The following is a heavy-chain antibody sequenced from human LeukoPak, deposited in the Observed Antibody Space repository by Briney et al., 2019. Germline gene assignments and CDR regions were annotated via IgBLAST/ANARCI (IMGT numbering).Heavy chain of an antibody. CDR2: IYYSGSI. D-gene: IGHD3-22*01. CDR3: ARQEYSYGSWYYYDSSGYSFDY. J-gene: IGHJ4*02. Sequence: SETLSPTCTVSGGSISSSSYYWGWIRQPPGKGLEWIGSIYYSGSIYNNPSLKSRVTISVDTSKNQFSLKLSSVTAADTAVYYCARQEYSYGSWYYYDSSGYSFDYWGQGTLVSVSS. V-gene: IGHV4-39*01. CDR1: GGSISSSSYY.